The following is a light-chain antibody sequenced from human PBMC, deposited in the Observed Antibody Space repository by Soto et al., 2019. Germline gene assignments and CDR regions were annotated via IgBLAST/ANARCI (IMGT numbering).Light chain of an antibody. CDR1: SSDVGGDNY. J-gene: IGLJ1*01. CDR2: DVS. CDR3: RSYAGSNNVGV. Sequence: QSALTQPPSASGSPGQSVTISCTGTSSDVGGDNYVSWYQQHPGKAPKLLIYDVSKRPSGVPDRFSGSKSGNTASLTVSGLQAEDEADYYCRSYAGSNNVGVFGTGTKVTVL. V-gene: IGLV2-8*01.